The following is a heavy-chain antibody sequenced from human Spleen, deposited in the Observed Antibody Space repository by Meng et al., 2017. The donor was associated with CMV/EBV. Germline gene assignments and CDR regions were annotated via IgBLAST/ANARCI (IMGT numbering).Heavy chain of an antibody. J-gene: IGHJ6*02. Sequence: GGSLRLSCAGSGFTFSDYYMNWIRQAPGKGLEWVAYIASGGYTMYYADSVKGRFTISRDNAKKSLFLQMNSLRAEDTAVYYCVPGHCGSSSCLSGYYYYGMNVWGQGTAVT. CDR3: VPGHCGSSSCLSGYYYYGMNV. CDR2: IASGGYTM. V-gene: IGHV3-11*04. D-gene: IGHD2-2*01. CDR1: GFTFSDYY.